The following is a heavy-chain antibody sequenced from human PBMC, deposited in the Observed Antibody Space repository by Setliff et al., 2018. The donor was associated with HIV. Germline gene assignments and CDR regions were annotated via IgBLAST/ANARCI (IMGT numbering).Heavy chain of an antibody. CDR2: VDPENNKT. V-gene: IGHV1-69-2*01. D-gene: IGHD3-22*01. CDR1: GYTFTDDY. CDR3: ARETYYYDNPQYYYYYMDV. J-gene: IGHJ6*03. Sequence: ASVKVSCKASGYTFTDDYMHWVQQAPGKGLEWMGRVDPENNKTIYTEKFRGRVSMTADTSTDTAYMELWSLTSEDTAVYYCARETYYYDNPQYYYYYMDVWGKGTTVTVSS.